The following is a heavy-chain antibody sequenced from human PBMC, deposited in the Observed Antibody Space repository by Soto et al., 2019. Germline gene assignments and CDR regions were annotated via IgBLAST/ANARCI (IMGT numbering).Heavy chain of an antibody. V-gene: IGHV4-34*01. CDR3: ARESKDYYGSGSYYGWFDP. Sequence: TSETLSLTCAVYGGSFSGYYWSWIRQPPGKGLEWIGEINHSGSTNYNPSLKSRVTISVDTSKNQFSLKLSSVTAADTAVYYCARESKDYYGSGSYYGWFDPWGQGTLVTVSS. CDR2: INHSGST. D-gene: IGHD3-10*01. CDR1: GGSFSGYY. J-gene: IGHJ5*02.